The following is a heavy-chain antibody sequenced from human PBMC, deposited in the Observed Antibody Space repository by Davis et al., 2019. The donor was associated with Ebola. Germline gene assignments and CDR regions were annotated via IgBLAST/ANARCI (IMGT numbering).Heavy chain of an antibody. Sequence: PGGSLRLSCAASGFTFSSYSMNWVRQAPGKGLEWVSYISSSSSTIYYADSVKGRFTISRDNAKNSLYLQMNSLRDEDTAVYYCARDPLCSSTSCYWFGMDVWGQGTTVTVSS. CDR3: ARDPLCSSTSCYWFGMDV. CDR2: ISSSSSTI. D-gene: IGHD2-2*01. V-gene: IGHV3-48*02. J-gene: IGHJ6*02. CDR1: GFTFSSYS.